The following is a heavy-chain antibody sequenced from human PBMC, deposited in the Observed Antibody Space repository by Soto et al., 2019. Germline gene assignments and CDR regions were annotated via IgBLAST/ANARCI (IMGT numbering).Heavy chain of an antibody. J-gene: IGHJ3*02. CDR1: GFTFDDYA. CDR2: ISWNSGSK. V-gene: IGHV3-9*01. Sequence: GGSLRLSCAASGFTFDDYAMHWVRQAPGKGLEWVSGISWNSGSKGYADSVKGRFTISRDNAKNSLYLQMNSLRAEDTALYYFAKGQEPYYYDSSGYYDAFYIWGQGTMVTVSS. D-gene: IGHD3-22*01. CDR3: AKGQEPYYYDSSGYYDAFYI.